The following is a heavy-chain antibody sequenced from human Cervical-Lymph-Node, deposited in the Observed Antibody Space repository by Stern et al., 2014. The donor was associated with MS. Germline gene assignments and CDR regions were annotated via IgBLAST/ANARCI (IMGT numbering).Heavy chain of an antibody. CDR3: ARDPHIAVAGTGGGFDP. CDR1: GYTFRKYG. J-gene: IGHJ5*02. V-gene: IGHV1-18*01. D-gene: IGHD6-19*01. Sequence: VQLVESGAEVKKPGTSVKVSCKASGYTFRKYGISWVRQAPGQGLEWMGWISGYNDDTNYVEKFQGRVTMTTDTSTNTAYLELRSLTSDDTAVYYCARDPHIAVAGTGGGFDPWGQGTLVTVSS. CDR2: ISGYNDDT.